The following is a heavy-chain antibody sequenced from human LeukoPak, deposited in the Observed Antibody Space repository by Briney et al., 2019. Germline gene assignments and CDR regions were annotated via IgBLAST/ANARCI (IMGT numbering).Heavy chain of an antibody. CDR3: ARVNYAGGFDY. Sequence: GGSLRLSCAASGFSVSSDYMSWVRQAPGKGLEWVSIVYSDGTTYYADSVKGRFSVSRDISRNTMNVQMSGLRPEDTAVYYCARVNYAGGFDYWGQGTLVTVSS. V-gene: IGHV3-66*02. D-gene: IGHD1-7*01. CDR2: VYSDGTT. CDR1: GFSVSSDY. J-gene: IGHJ4*02.